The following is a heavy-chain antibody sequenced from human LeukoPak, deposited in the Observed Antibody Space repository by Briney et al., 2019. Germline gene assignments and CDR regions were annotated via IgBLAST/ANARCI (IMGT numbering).Heavy chain of an antibody. CDR1: GFTFRGSA. Sequence: GGSLRLSCAGSGFTFRGSAMHWVRQASGKGLEWVGRIRTKANNYATAYAASLSGRFTISRDDSKNTLYLQMDSLRAEDMAVYYCARDTCGCGSGWHLYWYFDLWGRGTLVTVSS. J-gene: IGHJ2*01. CDR2: IRTKANNYAT. CDR3: ARDTCGCGSGWHLYWYFDL. V-gene: IGHV3-73*01. D-gene: IGHD6-19*01.